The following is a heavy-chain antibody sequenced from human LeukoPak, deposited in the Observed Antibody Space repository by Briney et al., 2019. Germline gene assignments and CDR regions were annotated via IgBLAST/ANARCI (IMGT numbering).Heavy chain of an antibody. CDR2: IYYSGST. Sequence: PSETLSLTCTVSGGSISSYYWSWIRQPPGKGLEWIGYIYYSGSTNYNPSLKSRVTISVDTSKNQFSLKLSSVTAADTAVYYCAREASHGSGDQIDYWGQGTLVTVSS. CDR1: GGSISSYY. D-gene: IGHD3-10*01. CDR3: AREASHGSGDQIDY. J-gene: IGHJ4*02. V-gene: IGHV4-59*12.